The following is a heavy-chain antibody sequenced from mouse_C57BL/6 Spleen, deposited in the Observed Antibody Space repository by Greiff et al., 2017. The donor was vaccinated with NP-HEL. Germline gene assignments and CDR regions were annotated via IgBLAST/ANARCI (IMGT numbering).Heavy chain of an antibody. CDR2: IYPGDGDT. CDR3: ARDYYGSSYDY. J-gene: IGHJ2*01. V-gene: IGHV1-82*01. CDR1: GYAFSSSW. D-gene: IGHD1-1*01. Sequence: QVQLQQSGPELVKPGASVKISCKASGYAFSSSWMTWVKPRPGTGLEWIGRIYPGDGDTNYNGKFKGKAKLTADKSSSTAYMQLSSLRSEDSAVYVCARDYYGSSYDYWGQGTTLTVSS.